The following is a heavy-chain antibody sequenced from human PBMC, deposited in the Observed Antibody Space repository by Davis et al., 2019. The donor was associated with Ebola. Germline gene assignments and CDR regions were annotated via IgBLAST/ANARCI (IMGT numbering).Heavy chain of an antibody. D-gene: IGHD4-17*01. J-gene: IGHJ6*02. V-gene: IGHV3-48*02. Sequence: GESLKISCAASGFTFNTYSMNWVRQAPGKGLEWISHISSSSSTFNYADSVKGRFTISRDNAKNSLFLQMNNLRDEDTAVYYCARDQTGDSGFYYDGLDVWGQGTTVTVSS. CDR3: ARDQTGDSGFYYDGLDV. CDR1: GFTFNTYS. CDR2: ISSSSSTF.